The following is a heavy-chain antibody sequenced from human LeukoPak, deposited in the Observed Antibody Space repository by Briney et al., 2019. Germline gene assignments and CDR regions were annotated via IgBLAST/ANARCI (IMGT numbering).Heavy chain of an antibody. V-gene: IGHV4-4*02. J-gene: IGHJ6*03. D-gene: IGHD1-1*01. Sequence: SGTLSLTCAVSGDSISSSNWWSWVRPPPGKGLEWIGEIYHSGSTNYNPSLKSRVTISVDKSKNQFSLKLSSVTAADTAVYYCARDLRGGRPGSSYYYYYMDVWGKGTTVTVSS. CDR2: IYHSGST. CDR1: GDSISSSNW. CDR3: ARDLRGGRPGSSYYYYYMDV.